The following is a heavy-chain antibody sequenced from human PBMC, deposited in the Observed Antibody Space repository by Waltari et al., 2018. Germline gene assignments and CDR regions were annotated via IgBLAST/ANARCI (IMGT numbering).Heavy chain of an antibody. Sequence: QVQLVESGGGVVQPGRSLRLSCAASGITFSDSAMHWVRQTPGRGLEWVSVIWNDGSYQYYADSVKGRFTISRDNSKNTLYLQMNSLRVEDTGGYYCAKANGSGGFLVDFWGQGTLVTVSS. CDR2: IWNDGSYQ. J-gene: IGHJ4*02. V-gene: IGHV3-33*06. CDR1: GITFSDSA. D-gene: IGHD3-10*01. CDR3: AKANGSGGFLVDF.